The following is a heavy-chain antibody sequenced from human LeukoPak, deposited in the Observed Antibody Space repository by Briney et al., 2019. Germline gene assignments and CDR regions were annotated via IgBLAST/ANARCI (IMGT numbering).Heavy chain of an antibody. CDR1: GFTFSSYA. Sequence: GRSLRLSCAASGFTFSSYAMHWVRQAPGKGLEWVAVISYDGSNKYYADSVKGRFTISRDNSKNTLYPQMNSLRAEDTAVYYCARDKFMVRGAENWFDPWGQGTLVTVSS. D-gene: IGHD3-10*01. V-gene: IGHV3-30*04. J-gene: IGHJ5*02. CDR2: ISYDGSNK. CDR3: ARDKFMVRGAENWFDP.